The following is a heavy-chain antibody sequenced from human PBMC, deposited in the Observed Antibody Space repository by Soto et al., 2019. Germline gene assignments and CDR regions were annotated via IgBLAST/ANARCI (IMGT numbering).Heavy chain of an antibody. V-gene: IGHV1-2*02. J-gene: IGHJ6*02. D-gene: IGHD4-17*01. CDR2: VNPSSGGT. CDR1: GFTDYY. CDR3: AREGSADYGSYGVDV. Sequence: GASVKVSCKASGFTDYYIHWVRQAPGQGLEWMGWVNPSSGGTNYAQKFQGRVAMTRDTFISTAHMELSRLQSDDTAVYYCAREGSADYGSYGVDVWGQGTTVTVSS.